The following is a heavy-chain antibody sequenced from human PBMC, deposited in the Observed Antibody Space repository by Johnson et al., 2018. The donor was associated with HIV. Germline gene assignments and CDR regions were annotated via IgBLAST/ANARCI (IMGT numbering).Heavy chain of an antibody. Sequence: VQLVESGGGLVQPGGSLRLSCAASGFTVSSNYMSWVRQAPGKGLEWVANIKQDGSEKYYVDSVKGRFTISRDNAKNSLYLQMNSLRAEDTAVYYCARGGYNFWSGYLGAFDIWGQGTMVTVSS. CDR1: GFTVSSNY. V-gene: IGHV3-7*01. J-gene: IGHJ3*02. D-gene: IGHD3-3*01. CDR2: IKQDGSEK. CDR3: ARGGYNFWSGYLGAFDI.